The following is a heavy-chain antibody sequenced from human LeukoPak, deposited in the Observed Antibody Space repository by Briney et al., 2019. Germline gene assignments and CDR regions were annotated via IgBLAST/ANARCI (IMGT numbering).Heavy chain of an antibody. CDR1: GGTFSSYA. V-gene: IGHV1-2*02. Sequence: ASVKVSCKASGGTFSSYAISWVRQAPGQGLEWMGWINPNSGGTNYAQKFQGRVTMTRDTSISTAYMELSRLRSDDTAVYYRAPEVGRGYFDYWGQGTLVTVSS. CDR2: INPNSGGT. J-gene: IGHJ4*02. D-gene: IGHD1-14*01. CDR3: APEVGRGYFDY.